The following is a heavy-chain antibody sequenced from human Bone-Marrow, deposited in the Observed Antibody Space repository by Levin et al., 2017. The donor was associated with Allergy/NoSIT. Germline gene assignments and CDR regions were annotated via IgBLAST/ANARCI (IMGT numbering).Heavy chain of an antibody. J-gene: IGHJ4*02. Sequence: GGSLRLSCAVSGFTFSNYAMTWVRQAPGKGLEWVSGINNSGSRTYYADSVKGRFTISRDNSKHTLYLQINSLRAEDTAVYYCAKDRFTGEGYSDFDYWGRGTLVTVSS. CDR3: AKDRFTGEGYSDFDY. V-gene: IGHV3-23*05. CDR1: GFTFSNYA. D-gene: IGHD5-24*01. CDR2: INNSGSRT.